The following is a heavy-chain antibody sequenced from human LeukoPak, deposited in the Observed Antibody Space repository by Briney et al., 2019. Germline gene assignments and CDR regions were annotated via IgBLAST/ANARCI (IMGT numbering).Heavy chain of an antibody. CDR2: ISSSSSYI. CDR3: AREDDYGDRGDAFDI. V-gene: IGHV3-21*01. J-gene: IGHJ3*02. D-gene: IGHD4-17*01. Sequence: GGSLRLSCAASGFTFSSYRMNWVRRATGEGLEMVSSISSSSSYIYYADSVKGRFTISRDNAKNSLYLQMNSLRAEDTAGYYCAREDDYGDRGDAFDIWGQGTMVTVSS. CDR1: GFTFSSYR.